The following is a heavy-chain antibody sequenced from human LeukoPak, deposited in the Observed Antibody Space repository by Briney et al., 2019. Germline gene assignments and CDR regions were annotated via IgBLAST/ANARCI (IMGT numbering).Heavy chain of an antibody. V-gene: IGHV1-8*03. CDR3: ARSRSFRFYRCSSTSCYTQRDWFDP. D-gene: IGHD2-2*02. CDR1: GYTFTSYD. Sequence: GASVKVSCKASGYTFTSYDINWVRQATGQGREWMGWMNPNSGNTGYAQKFQGRVTITRNTSISTAYMELSSLRSEDTAVYYCARSRSFRFYRCSSTSCYTQRDWFDPWGQGTLVTVSS. CDR2: MNPNSGNT. J-gene: IGHJ5*02.